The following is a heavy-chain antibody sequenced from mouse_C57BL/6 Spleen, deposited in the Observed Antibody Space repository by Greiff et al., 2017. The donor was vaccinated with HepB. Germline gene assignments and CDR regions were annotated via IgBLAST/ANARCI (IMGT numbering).Heavy chain of an antibody. CDR2: ISSGSSYT. V-gene: IGHV5-6*01. D-gene: IGHD1-1*01. CDR3: ARQGYYGSSYLFDY. CDR1: GFTFSSYG. J-gene: IGHJ2*01. Sequence: EVQLKESGGDLVKPGGSLKLSCAASGFTFSSYGMSWVRQTPDKRLEWVATISSGSSYTYYPDSVKGRFTISRDNAKNTLYLQMSSLKSEDTAMYYCARQGYYGSSYLFDYWGQGTTLTVSS.